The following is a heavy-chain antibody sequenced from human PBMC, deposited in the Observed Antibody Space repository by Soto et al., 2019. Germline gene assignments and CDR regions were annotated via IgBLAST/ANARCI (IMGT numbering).Heavy chain of an antibody. CDR3: ARAIVPAAMRNTYCCCYGRDV. CDR2: IIPIFGTA. J-gene: IGHJ6*02. CDR1: GGTFSSYA. V-gene: IGHV1-69*01. D-gene: IGHD2-2*01. Sequence: QVQLVQSGAEVKKPGSSVKVSCKASGGTFSSYAISWVRQAPGQGLEWMGGIIPIFGTANYAQKFQGRVTITADESTSTAYMELSSLRSEDTAVYYCARAIVPAAMRNTYCCCYGRDVWGQGTTVTVSS.